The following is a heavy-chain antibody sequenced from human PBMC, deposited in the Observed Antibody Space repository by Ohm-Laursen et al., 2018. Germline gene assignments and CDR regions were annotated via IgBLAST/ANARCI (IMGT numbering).Heavy chain of an antibody. CDR1: GLNFSDYG. V-gene: IGHV3-30*18. D-gene: IGHD6-13*01. CDR3: AKDTRPYSSSWGIDY. J-gene: IGHJ4*02. CDR2: ISRDGSTK. Sequence: SLRLSCTASGLNFSDYGMHWVRQAPGKGLEWVAIISRDGSTKYYGDSVKGRFTISRDNSKNTLYLQMNSLRAEDTAVYYCAKDTRPYSSSWGIDYWGQGTLVTVSS.